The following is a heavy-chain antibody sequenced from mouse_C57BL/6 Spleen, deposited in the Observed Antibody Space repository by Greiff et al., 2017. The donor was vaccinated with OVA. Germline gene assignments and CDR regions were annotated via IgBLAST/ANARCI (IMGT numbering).Heavy chain of an antibody. Sequence: LQESGAELVRPGASVTLSCKASGYTFTDYEMHWVKQTPVHGLEWIGAIDPETGGTAYNQKFKGKAILTADKSSSTAYMELRSLTSEDSAVYYCTSQGGPLWGQGTSVTVSS. V-gene: IGHV1-15*01. CDR3: TSQGGPL. CDR1: GYTFTDYE. D-gene: IGHD3-3*01. CDR2: IDPETGGT. J-gene: IGHJ4*01.